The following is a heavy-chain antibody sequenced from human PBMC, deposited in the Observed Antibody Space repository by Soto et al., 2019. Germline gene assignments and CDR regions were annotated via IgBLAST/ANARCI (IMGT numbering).Heavy chain of an antibody. CDR1: GFSLSTTGVG. V-gene: IGHV2-5*01. CDR2: IYWHDDK. CDR3: AHRGGATVGLYYFDY. J-gene: IGHJ4*02. D-gene: IGHD3-16*01. Sequence: SGPTLVNPTHTLTLTCTLSGFSLSTTGVGVSWIRQPPGKALEWLALIYWHDDKRYSPSLKSRLTITKDTSKNQVVLTMTNMDPVDTATYYCAHRGGATVGLYYFDYWGQGALVTVS.